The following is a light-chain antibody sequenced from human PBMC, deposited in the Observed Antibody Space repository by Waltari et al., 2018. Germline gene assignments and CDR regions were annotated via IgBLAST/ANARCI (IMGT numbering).Light chain of an antibody. Sequence: EIVLTQSPGTLSLSPGERATLSCRASQSVRSSYLAWYQQTPGQAPRLLIYGASSRATGIPDRFSGSGSGTDFTLTISRLEPEDFAVYYCQQYGRSLITFGQGTRLEIK. V-gene: IGKV3-20*01. CDR1: QSVRSSY. CDR3: QQYGRSLIT. CDR2: GAS. J-gene: IGKJ5*01.